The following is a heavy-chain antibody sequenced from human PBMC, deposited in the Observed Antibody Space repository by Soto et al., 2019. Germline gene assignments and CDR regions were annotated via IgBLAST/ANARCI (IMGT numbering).Heavy chain of an antibody. D-gene: IGHD2-2*01. J-gene: IGHJ6*02. CDR1: GGSISSSSYY. V-gene: IGHV4-39*01. CDR2: IYYSGST. Sequence: SETLSLTCTVSGGSISSSSYYWGWIRQPPGKGLEWIGSIYYSGSTYYNPSLKSRVTISVDTSKNQFSLKLSSVTAADTAVYYCARIPSLTAARGGMDVWGQGTTVTDS. CDR3: ARIPSLTAARGGMDV.